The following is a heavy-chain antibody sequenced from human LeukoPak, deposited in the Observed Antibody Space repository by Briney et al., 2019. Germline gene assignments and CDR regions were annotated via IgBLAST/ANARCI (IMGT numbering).Heavy chain of an antibody. V-gene: IGHV3-49*04. D-gene: IGHD4-11*01. Sequence: PGGSLRVSCTGSGFTFGDYALSWVRQAPGKGLEWVGFIRSKAYGGTTEYAASVKGRFTISRDDSKSIAYLQMNSLKTEDTAVYYCSSSDYSNYVGSLGFDPWGQGTLVTVSS. J-gene: IGHJ5*02. CDR3: SSSDYSNYVGSLGFDP. CDR1: GFTFGDYA. CDR2: IRSKAYGGTT.